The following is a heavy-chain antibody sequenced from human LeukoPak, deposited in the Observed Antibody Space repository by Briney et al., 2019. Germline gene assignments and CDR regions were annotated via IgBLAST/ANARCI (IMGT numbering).Heavy chain of an antibody. CDR2: TYYSGST. CDR1: GGSISSYY. CDR3: ARLGQWLALDY. D-gene: IGHD6-19*01. J-gene: IGHJ4*02. Sequence: TSETLSLTCTVSGGSISSYYWSWIRQPPGKGLEWIGYTYYSGSTNYNPSLKSRVTISVDTSKNQFSLKLSSVTAADTAVYYCARLGQWLALDYWGQGTLVTVSS. V-gene: IGHV4-59*08.